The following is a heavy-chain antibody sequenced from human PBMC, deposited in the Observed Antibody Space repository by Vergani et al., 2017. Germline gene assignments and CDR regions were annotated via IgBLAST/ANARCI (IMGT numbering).Heavy chain of an antibody. Sequence: EVQLVESGGGLVQPGRSLRLSCAASGFTFDDYAMHWVRQAPGKGLEWVSGISWNSGSISYADSVKGRFTISRDNAKNSRYLQMNSLRAEETALYYCAKGQMAGATEGGGGPDPWGQGTLVTVSS. J-gene: IGHJ5*02. CDR1: GFTFDDYA. D-gene: IGHD1-1*01. V-gene: IGHV3-9*01. CDR3: AKGQMAGATEGGGGPDP. CDR2: ISWNSGSI.